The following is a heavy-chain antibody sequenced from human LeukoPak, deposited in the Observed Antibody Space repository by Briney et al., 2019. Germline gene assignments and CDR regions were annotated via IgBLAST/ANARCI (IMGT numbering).Heavy chain of an antibody. CDR2: ISVYNGIT. J-gene: IGHJ3*02. Sequence: ASVKVSCKASGYTFSSNGISWVRQAPGQGPEWMGWISVYNGITRFAQMFQGRVTLTTDTSTNTAYMELRSLRSDDTAVYYCARGGRWELPRPYAFDIWGQGTMVTVSS. D-gene: IGHD1-26*01. CDR3: ARGGRWELPRPYAFDI. CDR1: GYTFSSNG. V-gene: IGHV1-18*01.